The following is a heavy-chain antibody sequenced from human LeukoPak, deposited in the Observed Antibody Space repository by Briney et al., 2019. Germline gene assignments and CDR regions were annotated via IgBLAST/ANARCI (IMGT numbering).Heavy chain of an antibody. CDR1: GFTFSSYG. Sequence: GGSLRLSCAASGFTFSSYGMHWVRQAPGKGREGGAVLSYDGSNKYYADSVKGRFTMSRDNSKNTVFLDMNNLRTEDTAVYYCARAQISIISSGQYLDVWGQGTLVTVSS. V-gene: IGHV3-30*03. CDR3: ARAQISIISSGQYLDV. CDR2: LSYDGSNK. J-gene: IGHJ3*01. D-gene: IGHD3-9*01.